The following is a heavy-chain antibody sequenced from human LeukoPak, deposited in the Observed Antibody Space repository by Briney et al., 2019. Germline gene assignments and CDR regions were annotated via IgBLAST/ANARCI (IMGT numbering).Heavy chain of an antibody. CDR1: GGTFSSYA. J-gene: IGHJ5*02. CDR2: IIPIFGTA. D-gene: IGHD2-2*01. V-gene: IGHV1-69*13. Sequence: GASVKVSCKASGGTFSSYAISWVRQAPGQGLEWMGGIIPIFGTANYAQKFQGRVTITADESTSTAYMELSSLRSEDTAVYYCARDGTEYRLLSNWFDPWGQGTLVTVSS. CDR3: ARDGTEYRLLSNWFDP.